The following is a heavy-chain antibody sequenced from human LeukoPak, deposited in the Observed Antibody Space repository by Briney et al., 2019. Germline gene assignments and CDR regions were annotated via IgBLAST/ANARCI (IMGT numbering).Heavy chain of an antibody. J-gene: IGHJ3*02. CDR2: IIPILGIA. CDR3: ARDSCTNGVCYIGKGAFDI. CDR1: GYTFTGYY. D-gene: IGHD2-8*01. Sequence: SVKVSCKASGYTFTGYYMHWVRQAPGQGLEWMGRIIPILGIANSAQKFQGRVTITADKSTSTAYMALSSLRSEDTAVYYCARDSCTNGVCYIGKGAFDIWGQGTMVTVSS. V-gene: IGHV1-69*04.